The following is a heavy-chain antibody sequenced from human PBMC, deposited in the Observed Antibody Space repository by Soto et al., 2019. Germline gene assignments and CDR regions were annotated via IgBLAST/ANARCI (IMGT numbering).Heavy chain of an antibody. V-gene: IGHV3-33*01. CDR3: ARDGGGYCSGGSCLDAFDI. D-gene: IGHD2-15*01. CDR2: IWYDGSNK. J-gene: IGHJ3*02. Sequence: GGSLRLSCAASGFTFSSYGMHWVRQAPGKGLEWVAVIWYDGSNKYYADSVKGRFTISRDNSKNTLYLQMNSLRAEDTAVYYCARDGGGYCSGGSCLDAFDIWGQGTMVTVSS. CDR1: GFTFSSYG.